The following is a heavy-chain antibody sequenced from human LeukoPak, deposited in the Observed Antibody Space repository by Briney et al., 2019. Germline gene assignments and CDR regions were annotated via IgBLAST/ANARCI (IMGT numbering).Heavy chain of an antibody. D-gene: IGHD5-12*01. V-gene: IGHV4-39*01. J-gene: IGHJ2*01. CDR1: GGSISSSSYY. Sequence: SETLSLTCTVSGGSISSSSYYWGWIRQPPGKGLEGIGRIYYSGSTYYNPSLKRRLTISVDKSKNQFSLKLSSVTAADTAVYYCELGGYDAGYFDLWGRGTLVTVSS. CDR3: ELGGYDAGYFDL. CDR2: IYYSGST.